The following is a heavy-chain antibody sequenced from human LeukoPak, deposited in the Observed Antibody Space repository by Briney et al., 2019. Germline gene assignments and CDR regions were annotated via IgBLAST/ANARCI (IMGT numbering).Heavy chain of an antibody. D-gene: IGHD3-3*01. CDR3: ARDLRYYDFWSGYYRSRDAFDI. V-gene: IGHV3-11*04. J-gene: IGHJ3*02. CDR1: RFTFSDYY. CDR2: ISSSGSTI. Sequence: KPGGSLRLSCAASRFTFSDYYMSWIRQAPGKGLEWVSYISSSGSTIYYADSVKGRFTISRDNAKNSLYLQMNSLRAEDTAVYYCARDLRYYDFWSGYYRSRDAFDIWGQGTMVTVSS.